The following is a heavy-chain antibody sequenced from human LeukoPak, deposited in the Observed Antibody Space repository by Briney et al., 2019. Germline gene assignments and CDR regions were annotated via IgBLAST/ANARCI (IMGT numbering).Heavy chain of an antibody. CDR2: ISSSSSTI. V-gene: IGHV3-48*04. CDR1: GFTFSSYS. Sequence: GGSLRLSCAASGFTFSSYSMNWVRQAPGKGLEWVSYISSSSSTIYYADSVKGRFTISRDNAKNSLYLQMNSLRAEDTAVYYCARSPDEGAFDIWGQGTIVTVSS. CDR3: ARSPDEGAFDI. J-gene: IGHJ3*02.